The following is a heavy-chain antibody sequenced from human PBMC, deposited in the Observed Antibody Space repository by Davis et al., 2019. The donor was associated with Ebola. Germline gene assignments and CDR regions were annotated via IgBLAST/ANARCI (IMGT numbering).Heavy chain of an antibody. CDR3: ASTWSGKYYYYYGMDV. CDR1: GGSFSGYY. CDR2: INHSGST. Sequence: MPSETLSLTCAVYGGSFSGYYWSWIRQPPGKGLEWIGEINHSGSTYYNPSLKSRVTISVDTSKNQFSLKLSSVTAADTAVYYCASTWSGKYYYYYGMDVWGQGTTVTVSS. J-gene: IGHJ6*02. V-gene: IGHV4-34*01. D-gene: IGHD2-15*01.